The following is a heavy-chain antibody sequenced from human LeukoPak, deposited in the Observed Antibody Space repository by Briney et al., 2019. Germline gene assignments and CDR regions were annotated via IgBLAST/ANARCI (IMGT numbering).Heavy chain of an antibody. D-gene: IGHD7-27*01. CDR1: GFTFDDYA. CDR3: AKGTGDTAYYFDF. CDR2: IRVSGST. V-gene: IGHV3-23*01. Sequence: GGSLRLSCAASGFTFDDYAMHWVRQAPGKGLEWVSGIRVSGSTYYPDSVTGRFTISRDNSENTPYLQMSGLRAEDTAIYYCAKGTGDTAYYFDFWGQGVLVTVSS. J-gene: IGHJ4*02.